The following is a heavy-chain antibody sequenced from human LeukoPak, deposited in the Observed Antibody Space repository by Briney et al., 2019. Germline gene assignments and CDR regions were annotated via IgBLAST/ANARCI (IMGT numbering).Heavy chain of an antibody. Sequence: ASVKVSCKASGYTFTSYGISWVRQAPGQGLAWMGWISAYNGNTNYAQKLQGRVTMTTDTSTSTAYMELRSLRSDDTAVYYCARDRESYCSSTSCSNWFDPWGQGTLVTVSS. V-gene: IGHV1-18*01. J-gene: IGHJ5*02. D-gene: IGHD2-2*01. CDR1: GYTFTSYG. CDR3: ARDRESYCSSTSCSNWFDP. CDR2: ISAYNGNT.